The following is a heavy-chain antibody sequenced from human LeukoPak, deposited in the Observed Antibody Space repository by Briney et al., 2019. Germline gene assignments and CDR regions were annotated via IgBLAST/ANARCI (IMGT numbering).Heavy chain of an antibody. CDR3: ARARVGANFDY. CDR1: GGSISSYY. J-gene: IGHJ4*02. D-gene: IGHD1-26*01. Sequence: SETLSLTCTVSGGSISSYYWSWIRQPPGKGLEWIGSIYHSGSTYYNPSLKSRVTISVDTSKNQFSLKLSSVTAADTAVYYCARARVGANFDYWGQGTLVTVSS. CDR2: IYHSGST. V-gene: IGHV4-38-2*02.